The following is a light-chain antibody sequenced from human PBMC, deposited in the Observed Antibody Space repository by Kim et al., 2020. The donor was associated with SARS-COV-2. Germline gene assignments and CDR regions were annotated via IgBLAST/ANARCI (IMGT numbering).Light chain of an antibody. CDR1: PGAATSGHY. CDR3: LLYYGGTGV. V-gene: IGLV7-43*01. Sequence: PGGTVTLPCASRPGAATSGHYRKPVQQKPGQAPRELIYSTSNKHSWNPARFSGSLPGGKAALTLSGVQPEDEAVYDCLLYYGGTGVFGGGTQLTVL. J-gene: IGLJ2*01. CDR2: STS.